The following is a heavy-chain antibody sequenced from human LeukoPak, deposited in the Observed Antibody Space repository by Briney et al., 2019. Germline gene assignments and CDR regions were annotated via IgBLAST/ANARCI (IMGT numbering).Heavy chain of an antibody. CDR3: ARGAVAGTDIGDY. CDR1: GGSFSGYY. V-gene: IGHV4-34*01. Sequence: SETLSLTCAVYGGSFSGYYWSWIRQPPGKGLEWIGEINHSGSTNYNPSLKSRVTISVDTSKNQFSLKLSSVTAADTAVYYCARGAVAGTDIGDYWGQGTLATVSS. D-gene: IGHD6-19*01. CDR2: INHSGST. J-gene: IGHJ4*02.